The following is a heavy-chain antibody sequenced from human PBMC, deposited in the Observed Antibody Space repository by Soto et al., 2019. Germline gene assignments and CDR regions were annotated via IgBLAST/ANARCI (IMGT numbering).Heavy chain of an antibody. Sequence: QVQLVESGGGVVQPGRSLRLSCAAYGFDSSSYAMHWVRQAPGKGLEWVAVISYDGSIEYYADSVKGRFTISRDNSKNTLYLQMNSLRAEDTAMYYCASSLTGTLLDAFDIWGQGTVVTVSS. CDR3: ASSLTGTLLDAFDI. J-gene: IGHJ3*02. CDR2: ISYDGSIE. D-gene: IGHD1-20*01. V-gene: IGHV3-30-3*01. CDR1: GFDSSSYA.